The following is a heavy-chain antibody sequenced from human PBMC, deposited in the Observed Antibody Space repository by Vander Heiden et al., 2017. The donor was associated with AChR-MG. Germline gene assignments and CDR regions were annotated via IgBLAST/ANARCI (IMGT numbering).Heavy chain of an antibody. CDR3: AKDLRGGVFPSLSH. V-gene: IGHV3-30*18. CDR2: ISYDGSNK. CDR1: GFPFGSYG. D-gene: IGHD3-16*01. J-gene: IGHJ4*02. Sequence: QVQLVESGGGVVQPGRSLRLSCAASGFPFGSYGMHWVRQAPGKGLEWVAVISYDGSNKYYADSVKGRFTISRDNSKNTLYLQMNSLRAEDTAVYYCAKDLRGGVFPSLSHWGQGTLVTVSS.